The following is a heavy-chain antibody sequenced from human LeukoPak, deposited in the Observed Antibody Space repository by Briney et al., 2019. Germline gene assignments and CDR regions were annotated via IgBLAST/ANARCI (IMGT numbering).Heavy chain of an antibody. D-gene: IGHD6-19*01. CDR2: IVGGDGGT. CDR3: ARGAVYYMDS. CDR1: GFPISTNG. V-gene: IGHV3-23*01. J-gene: IGHJ6*03. Sequence: PGGSLRLSCAASGFPISTNGMSWVRQAPGKGLEWVSGIVGGDGGTYYADSVKGRFIISRDNSKNTLYVQMNSLRAEDTAVYYCARGAVYYMDSWGKGTKVTISS.